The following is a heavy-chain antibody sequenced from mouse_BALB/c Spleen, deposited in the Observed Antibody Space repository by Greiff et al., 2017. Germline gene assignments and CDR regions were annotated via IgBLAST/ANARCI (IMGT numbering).Heavy chain of an antibody. D-gene: IGHD4-1*01. Sequence: EVKVVESGGGLVKPGGSLKLSCAASGFAFSSYDMSWVRQTPEKRLEWVAYISSGGGSTYYPDTVKGRFTISRDNAKNTLYLQMSSLKSEDTAMYYCATELGRYAMDYWGQGTSVTVSS. CDR1: GFAFSSYD. J-gene: IGHJ4*01. V-gene: IGHV5-12-1*01. CDR2: ISSGGGST. CDR3: ATELGRYAMDY.